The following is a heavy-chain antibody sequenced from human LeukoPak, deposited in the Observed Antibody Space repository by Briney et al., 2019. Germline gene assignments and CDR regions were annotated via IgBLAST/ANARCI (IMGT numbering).Heavy chain of an antibody. CDR2: ISAYNGNT. V-gene: IGHV1-18*01. Sequence: GASVKVSRKASGYTFTSYGISWVRQAPGQGLEWMGWISAYNGNTNYAQKLQGRVTMTTDTSTSTAYMELRSLRSDDTAVYYCARAGDFWSGYYTNWFDPWGQGTLVTVSS. D-gene: IGHD3-3*01. CDR3: ARAGDFWSGYYTNWFDP. J-gene: IGHJ5*02. CDR1: GYTFTSYG.